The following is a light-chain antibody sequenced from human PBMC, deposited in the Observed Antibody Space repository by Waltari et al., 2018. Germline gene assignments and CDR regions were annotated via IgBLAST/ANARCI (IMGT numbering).Light chain of an antibody. J-gene: IGKJ1*01. Sequence: DIVMTQSPDSLAVSLGERATINCKSSQSVLYNSNNKNYLAWYQQKPGQPPKLLIYWASTRQSGVPDQFSGGGSGTDFTLTSSSVQAEYVAVYYCQQYYSSPRTFGQGTKVEIK. V-gene: IGKV4-1*01. CDR1: QSVLYNSNNKNY. CDR3: QQYYSSPRT. CDR2: WAS.